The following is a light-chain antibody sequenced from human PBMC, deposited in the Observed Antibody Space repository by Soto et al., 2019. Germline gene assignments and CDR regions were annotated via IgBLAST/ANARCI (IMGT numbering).Light chain of an antibody. CDR3: SSHISSSTFV. CDR1: SSDVGGYNY. J-gene: IGLJ1*01. CDR2: EVS. V-gene: IGLV2-14*01. Sequence: QSVLTQPASVSGSPGQSITISCTGTSSDVGGYNYVSWYQQHPGKAPKLMIYEVSNRPSGVSNRFSGSKSGNTASLTISGLQAEDEADYYCSSHISSSTFVFGTGTKGTVL.